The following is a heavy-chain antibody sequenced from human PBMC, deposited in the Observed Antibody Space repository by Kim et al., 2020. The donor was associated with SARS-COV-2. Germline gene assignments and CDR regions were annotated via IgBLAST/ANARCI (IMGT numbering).Heavy chain of an antibody. CDR1: GFTFSSYW. D-gene: IGHD4-17*01. Sequence: GGSLRLSCAASGFTFSSYWMSWVRQAPGKGLEWVANIKQDGSEKYYVDSVKGRFTISRDNAKNSLYLQMNSLRAEDTAVYYCARDNGDYDLSFDYWGQGTLVTVSS. J-gene: IGHJ4*02. V-gene: IGHV3-7*01. CDR3: ARDNGDYDLSFDY. CDR2: IKQDGSEK.